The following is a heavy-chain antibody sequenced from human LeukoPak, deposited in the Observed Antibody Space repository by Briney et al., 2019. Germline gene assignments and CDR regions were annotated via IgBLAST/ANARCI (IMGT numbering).Heavy chain of an antibody. CDR2: ISRNSRST. CDR1: GFTFAVYA. D-gene: IGHD2-21*01. V-gene: IGHV3-9*01. CDR3: AKDDLKELKPHRSRLWSGYLDY. J-gene: IGHJ4*02. Sequence: GRSLRLSCAASGFTFAVYAMHWVRQPPGKGPEWVSYISRNSRSTTYADSVKGRFTISRDNAKNSLYLQMNSLRAEDTAIYYCAKDDLKELKPHRSRLWSGYLDYWGQGTMVTVSS.